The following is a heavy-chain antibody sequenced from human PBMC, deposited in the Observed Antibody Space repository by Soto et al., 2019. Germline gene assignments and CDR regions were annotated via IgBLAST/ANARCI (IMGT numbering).Heavy chain of an antibody. Sequence: AQLVESGGGVVQPGRSLRLSCAASGFTFSTYAMSWVRQAPGKGLEWVSALTPSGGETFYADSVKGRFTISRDNSMNALYLQMNSLRIEDTAVYYCAHPRGYGVFDAYDIWGQGTMVTVSS. D-gene: IGHD4-17*01. V-gene: IGHV3-23*04. CDR1: GFTFSTYA. J-gene: IGHJ3*02. CDR2: LTPSGGET. CDR3: AHPRGYGVFDAYDI.